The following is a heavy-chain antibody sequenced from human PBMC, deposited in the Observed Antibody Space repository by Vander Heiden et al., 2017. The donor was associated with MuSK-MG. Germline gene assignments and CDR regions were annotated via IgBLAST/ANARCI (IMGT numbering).Heavy chain of an antibody. CDR3: ARPSADTRHWYAFDI. CDR1: GYTFTGYH. D-gene: IGHD2-8*02. V-gene: IGHV1-2*02. Sequence: QVQLVQSGAEVKKPGASVQVSCKASGYTFTGYHMHWVRQAPGQGLEWMGYIKPNSGGTNYAQKWQGRVTMTRDTSISTAYMELNRLRSDDTAVYYCARPSADTRHWYAFDIWGQGTMVTVSS. J-gene: IGHJ3*02. CDR2: IKPNSGGT.